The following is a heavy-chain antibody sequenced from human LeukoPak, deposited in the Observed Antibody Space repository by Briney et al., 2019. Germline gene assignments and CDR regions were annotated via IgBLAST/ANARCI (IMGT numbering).Heavy chain of an antibody. CDR1: GYTFTSYC. D-gene: IGHD3-22*01. CDR2: ISAYNGNT. Sequence: SVKVSCKPSGYTFTSYCISWVRQAPGQGLDWMGWISAYNGNTNYAQKLQGRVTMTTDTSTSTAYMELRSLRSDDTAVYYCARDRGALYYDSSGSDYWGQGTLVTVSS. V-gene: IGHV1-18*01. J-gene: IGHJ4*02. CDR3: ARDRGALYYDSSGSDY.